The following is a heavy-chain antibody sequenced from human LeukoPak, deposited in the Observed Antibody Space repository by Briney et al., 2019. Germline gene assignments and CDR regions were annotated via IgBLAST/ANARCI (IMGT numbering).Heavy chain of an antibody. CDR3: AKGSSVTIPPDYFDY. Sequence: GGSLRLSCAASGFTFSSYAMGWVRQAPGKGLEWVSAISGSGGSTYYADSVKGRFTISRDNSKNTLYLQMNSLRAEDTAVYYCAKGSSVTIPPDYFDYWGQGTLVTVSS. J-gene: IGHJ4*02. CDR2: ISGSGGST. CDR1: GFTFSSYA. V-gene: IGHV3-23*01. D-gene: IGHD3-3*01.